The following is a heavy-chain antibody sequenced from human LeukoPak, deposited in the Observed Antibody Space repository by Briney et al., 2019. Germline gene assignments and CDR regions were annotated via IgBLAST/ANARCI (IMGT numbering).Heavy chain of an antibody. J-gene: IGHJ3*02. CDR2: ISYDGSNK. D-gene: IGHD6-19*01. Sequence: GGSLRLSCAASGFTFSSYAMHWVRQAPGKGLEWVAVISYDGSNKYYADSVKGRFTIPRDNSKNTLYLQMNSLRAEDTAVYYCARGIAVAVTRGDAFDIWGQGTMVTVSS. CDR3: ARGIAVAVTRGDAFDI. CDR1: GFTFSSYA. V-gene: IGHV3-30-3*01.